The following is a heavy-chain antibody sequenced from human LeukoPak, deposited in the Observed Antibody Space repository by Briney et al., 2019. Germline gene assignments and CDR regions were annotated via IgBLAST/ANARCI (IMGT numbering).Heavy chain of an antibody. D-gene: IGHD2-15*01. CDR2: INPSSGGT. J-gene: IGHJ3*02. Sequence: ASVKVSCKASGYTFTGYYMHWVRQAPGQGLEWMGRINPSSGGTNYAQKFQGRVTMTRDTSISTAYMVLSRLRSDDTAVYYCARDQDIVVVVAATGAFDIWGQGTMVTVSS. V-gene: IGHV1-2*06. CDR1: GYTFTGYY. CDR3: ARDQDIVVVVAATGAFDI.